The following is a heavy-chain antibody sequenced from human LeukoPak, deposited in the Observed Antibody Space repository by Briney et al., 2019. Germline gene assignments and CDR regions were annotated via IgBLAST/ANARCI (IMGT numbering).Heavy chain of an antibody. D-gene: IGHD3-10*01. CDR2: IIPMFGTR. V-gene: IGHV1-69*05. CDR1: GGTFSSYE. CDR3: ARDGRGSRSSWFDP. J-gene: IGHJ5*02. Sequence: GASVKVSCKASGGTFSSYEISWVRQAPGQGLEWMGGIIPMFGTRKYAQKFQGRVTMTTDTSTSTAYMELRSVRSDDTAMYYCARDGRGSRSSWFDPWGQGTPVIVSS.